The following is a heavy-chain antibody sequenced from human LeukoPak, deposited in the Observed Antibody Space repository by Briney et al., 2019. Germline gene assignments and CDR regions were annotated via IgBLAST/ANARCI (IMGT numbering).Heavy chain of an antibody. J-gene: IGHJ4*02. CDR1: GFTFSSYS. CDR2: ISSRSSYI. V-gene: IGHV3-21*01. D-gene: IGHD1-14*01. CDR3: ATGRSTEGFDY. Sequence: GGSLRLSCAASGFTFSSYSMNWVRQAPGKGLEWVSSISSRSSYIYYADSVKGRFTISRDNAKNSLYLQMNSLRAEDTAVYYCATGRSTEGFDYWGQGTLVTVSS.